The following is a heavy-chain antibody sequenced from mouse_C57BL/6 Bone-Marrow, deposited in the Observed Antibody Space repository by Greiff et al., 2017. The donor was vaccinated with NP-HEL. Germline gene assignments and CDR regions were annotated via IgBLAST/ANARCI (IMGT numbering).Heavy chain of an antibody. CDR1: GYSFTGYY. V-gene: IGHV1-42*01. CDR2: LNPSTGGT. CDR3: ASGDYDGFDY. Sequence: EVKVVESGPELVKPGASVKISCKASGYSFTGYYMNWVKQSPEKSLEWIGELNPSTGGTTYNQKFKAKDTFTVDKSSSTAYMQLKSLTSDDSAVYYCASGDYDGFDYWGQGTTLTVSS. D-gene: IGHD2-4*01. J-gene: IGHJ2*01.